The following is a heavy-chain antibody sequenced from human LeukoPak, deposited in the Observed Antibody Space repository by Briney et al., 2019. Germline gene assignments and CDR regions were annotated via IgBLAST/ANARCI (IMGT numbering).Heavy chain of an antibody. V-gene: IGHV3-11*04. D-gene: IGHD6-13*01. J-gene: IGHJ3*01. CDR3: ARAPGYSSPFGAFDV. CDR1: GFTFSDYY. CDR2: ISSSGNTK. Sequence: GGSLRLSCAASGFTFSDYYMSWIRQAPGKGLEWVSYISSSGNTKYYADSVKGRFTISRDNAKNSLYLQMNSLRAEDTAVYYCARAPGYSSPFGAFDVWGQGTMVTVSS.